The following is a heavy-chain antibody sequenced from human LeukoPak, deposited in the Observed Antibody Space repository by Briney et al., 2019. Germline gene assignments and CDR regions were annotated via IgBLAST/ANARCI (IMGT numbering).Heavy chain of an antibody. Sequence: GGSLRLSCAVSGFTFSDYYMNWIRQSPGKGLEWVAYISSSGNTIYYADSVKGRFTVSRDNAKNSLYLQMNSLRAEDTAVYYCARAPADSSGYYSEYFDYWGQGTLVTVSS. V-gene: IGHV3-11*04. D-gene: IGHD3-22*01. CDR1: GFTFSDYY. CDR3: ARAPADSSGYYSEYFDY. CDR2: ISSSGNTI. J-gene: IGHJ4*02.